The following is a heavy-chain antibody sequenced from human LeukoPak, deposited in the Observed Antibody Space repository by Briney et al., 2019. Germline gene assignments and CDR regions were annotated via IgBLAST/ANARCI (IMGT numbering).Heavy chain of an antibody. V-gene: IGHV3-13*01. CDR2: IGTAGDT. CDR3: ARDTRRSAFDI. CDR1: GFTFSSYD. J-gene: IGHJ3*02. Sequence: PGGSLRLSCAASGFTFSSYDMHWVRQATGKGLEWVSAIGTAGDTYYPGSVKGRFTISRENAKNSLYLQMNSLRAGDTAVYYCARDTRRSAFDIWGQGTMVTVSS.